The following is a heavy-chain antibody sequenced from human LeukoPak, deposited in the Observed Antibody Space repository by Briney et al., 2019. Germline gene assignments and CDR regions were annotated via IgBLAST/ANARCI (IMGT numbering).Heavy chain of an antibody. CDR2: ITTSGST. J-gene: IGHJ6*02. V-gene: IGHV3-23*01. CDR3: AKAPVWNYYYGLDV. D-gene: IGHD2-21*01. Sequence: HPGGSLRLSCAASGLTASHNVNNAMSWVRHAPGKGLEWVSGITTSGSTYYADSVKGRFTISRENSNNTLYLHMDGLRAEDTAVYYCAKAPVWNYYYGLDVWGQGTTVTVSS. CDR1: GLTASHNVNNA.